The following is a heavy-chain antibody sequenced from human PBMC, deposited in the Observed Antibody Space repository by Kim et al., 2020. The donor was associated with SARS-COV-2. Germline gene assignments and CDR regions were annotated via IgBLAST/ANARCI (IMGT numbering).Heavy chain of an antibody. V-gene: IGHV3-23*01. CDR3: AKSAFYGAGYYYDI. J-gene: IGHJ1*01. D-gene: IGHD3-10*01. CDR2: ISGSGAEA. CDR1: GFSFSNYG. Sequence: GGSLRLSCAASGFSFSNYGMSWVRQAPGKGLEWVTAISGSGAEASYADSVRGRFTTSRDNPKSTLYLQMNRLTADDTAIYFCAKSAFYGAGYYYDIWCQG.